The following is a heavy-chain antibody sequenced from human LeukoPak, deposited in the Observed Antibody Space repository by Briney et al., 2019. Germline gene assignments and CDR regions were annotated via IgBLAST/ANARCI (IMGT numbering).Heavy chain of an antibody. CDR3: ARDSPDYIDYSLQH. Sequence: KPSETLSLTCTVSGGSISGGGYYWSWIRQPPGKGLEWIGYIYHSGSTYYNPSLKSRVTISVDRSKNQFSLKLSSVTAADTAVYYCARDSPDYIDYSLQHWGQGTLVTVSS. CDR1: GGSISGGGYY. J-gene: IGHJ1*01. V-gene: IGHV4-30-2*01. D-gene: IGHD4-11*01. CDR2: IYHSGST.